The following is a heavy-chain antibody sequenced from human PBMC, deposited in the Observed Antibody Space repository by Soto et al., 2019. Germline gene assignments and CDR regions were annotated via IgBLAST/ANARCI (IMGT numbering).Heavy chain of an antibody. Sequence: PGGSLRLFCAASGFTFSSYAMSWVRQAPGKGLEWVSAISGSGGSTYYADSVKGRFTISRDNSKNTLYLQMNSLRAEDTAVYYCAKVTAMVPHQKFDAFDIWGQGTMVTVSS. CDR3: AKVTAMVPHQKFDAFDI. V-gene: IGHV3-23*01. CDR2: ISGSGGST. CDR1: GFTFSSYA. J-gene: IGHJ3*02. D-gene: IGHD5-18*01.